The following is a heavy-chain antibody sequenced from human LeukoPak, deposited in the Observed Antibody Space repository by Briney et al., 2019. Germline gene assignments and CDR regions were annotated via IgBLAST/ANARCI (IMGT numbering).Heavy chain of an antibody. Sequence: ASVKVSCKASGYTFTSYGISWVRQAPGQGLEWMGWISAYNGNTNYAQKLQGRVTMTTDTSTSTAYTELRSLRSDDTAVYYCARGSIAVAGTYQNWFDPWGQGTLVTVSS. CDR2: ISAYNGNT. CDR1: GYTFTSYG. V-gene: IGHV1-18*01. CDR3: ARGSIAVAGTYQNWFDP. D-gene: IGHD6-19*01. J-gene: IGHJ5*02.